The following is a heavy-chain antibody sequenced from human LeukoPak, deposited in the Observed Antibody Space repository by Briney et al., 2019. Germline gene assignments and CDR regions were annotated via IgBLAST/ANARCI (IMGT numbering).Heavy chain of an antibody. Sequence: SETLSLTCAVYGGSFSGYYWSWIRQPPGKGLEWIGEINHSGSTNYNPSLKSRVTISVDTSKKQFSLKLSSVTAADTALYYCARNYYDSSGYLPDWGQGTLVTVSS. CDR1: GGSFSGYY. CDR3: ARNYYDSSGYLPD. V-gene: IGHV4-34*01. CDR2: INHSGST. D-gene: IGHD3-22*01. J-gene: IGHJ4*02.